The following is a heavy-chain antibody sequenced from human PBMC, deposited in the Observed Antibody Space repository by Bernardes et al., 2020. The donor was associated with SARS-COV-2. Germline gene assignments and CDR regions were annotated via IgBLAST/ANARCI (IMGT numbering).Heavy chain of an antibody. V-gene: IGHV3-21*04. D-gene: IGHD3-9*01. CDR2: LCSNGYYI. CDR1: GFPFRRYT. J-gene: IGHJ6*02. Sequence: GGSLRLSCAASGFPFRRYTINWVPQAPGKGLGWVSSLCSNGYYIYYADSLRGRFSISRDNAKNFLYLQMNSLRAEDTAEYYCAKDPHRYIGWFGMDVWGQGTTVTVSS. CDR3: AKDPHRYIGWFGMDV.